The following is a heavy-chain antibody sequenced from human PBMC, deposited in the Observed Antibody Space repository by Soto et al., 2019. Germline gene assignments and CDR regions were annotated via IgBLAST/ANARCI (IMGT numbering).Heavy chain of an antibody. D-gene: IGHD4-17*01. V-gene: IGHV4-39*01. CDR1: GGSISSSTYY. Sequence: SETLSLTCTVSGGSISSSTYYWGWMRQPPGKGLEWIASFFIGGNTYYNPSLESRVTISVDTSKNQFSLKLSSVTAADTAVYYCASRYGASFDYWGQGTLVTVSS. CDR3: ASRYGASFDY. CDR2: FFIGGNT. J-gene: IGHJ4*02.